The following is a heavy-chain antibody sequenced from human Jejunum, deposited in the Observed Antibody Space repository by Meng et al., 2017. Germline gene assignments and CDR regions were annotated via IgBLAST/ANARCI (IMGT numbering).Heavy chain of an antibody. CDR1: GGSISDSNW. D-gene: IGHD5-12*01. J-gene: IGHJ5*02. Sequence: VQPQEPGPGLVKPSGTLSLTCAVAGGSISDSNWWSWVRQPPGKGREWIGEIYHTGSTNYNPSLKSRVTMSLDKSKNQFFLDLTSVTAADTAVYYCARDLLGPAIAASGYFDPWGQGTLVTVSS. CDR2: IYHTGST. CDR3: ARDLLGPAIAASGYFDP. V-gene: IGHV4-4*02.